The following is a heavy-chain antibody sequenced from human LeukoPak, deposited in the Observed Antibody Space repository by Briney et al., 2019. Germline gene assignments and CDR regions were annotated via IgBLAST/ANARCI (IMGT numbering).Heavy chain of an antibody. CDR1: GGSISSRSSF. CDR2: IYDSETT. J-gene: IGHJ4*02. Sequence: PSETLPLTCTVSGGSISSRSSFWGWIRQPPGKGLDWIGSIYDSETTSYNPSLKRRVTISVDTSKNQFSLKLSSVTAADTAVYYCARHTSVAGPFDYWGQGTLVTVSS. CDR3: ARHTSVAGPFDY. D-gene: IGHD6-19*01. V-gene: IGHV4-39*01.